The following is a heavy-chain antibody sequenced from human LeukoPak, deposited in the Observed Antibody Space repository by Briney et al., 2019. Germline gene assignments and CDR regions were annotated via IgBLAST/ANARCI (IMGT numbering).Heavy chain of an antibody. CDR3: AKEPRYSSSNYYYYYMDV. Sequence: GGSLRLSCAASGFTFGSYAMTWVRQAPGKGLDWVSGISGSGDSTYYADSVKGRFTISRDNSKKTLYLQMNSLRAEDTAVYYCAKEPRYSSSNYYYYYMDVWGKGTTVTVPS. J-gene: IGHJ6*03. D-gene: IGHD6-19*01. CDR2: ISGSGDST. CDR1: GFTFGSYA. V-gene: IGHV3-23*01.